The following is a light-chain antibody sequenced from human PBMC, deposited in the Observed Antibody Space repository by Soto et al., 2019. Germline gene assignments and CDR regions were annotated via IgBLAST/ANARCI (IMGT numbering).Light chain of an antibody. CDR2: GAS. CDR3: QQYGSSPPT. J-gene: IGKJ1*01. CDR1: ESVSSSY. V-gene: IGKV3-20*01. Sequence: EIVLTQSPGTLSLSPGERATLSCRASESVSSSYLAWYQQKPGQAPRLLIYGASSRATGIPDRFSGSGSGTEFTLTSSRLEREDSAVYYCQQYGSSPPTFGQGTKVEIK.